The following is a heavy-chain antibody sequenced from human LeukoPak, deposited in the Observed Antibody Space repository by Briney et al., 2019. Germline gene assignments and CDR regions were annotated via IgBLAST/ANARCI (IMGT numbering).Heavy chain of an antibody. CDR1: GFSVSTNY. CDR2: IYSGGST. Sequence: GGSLRLSCAASGFSVSTNYMSWVRQAPGKGLEWVSVIYSGGSTHYADSVKGRLTISRDNSKNTLYLQMNSLRAEDTAVYYCARAGLPRTYYGDPLPSIAGSNDYWGQGTLVTVSS. D-gene: IGHD4-17*01. V-gene: IGHV3-53*01. CDR3: ARAGLPRTYYGDPLPSIAGSNDY. J-gene: IGHJ4*02.